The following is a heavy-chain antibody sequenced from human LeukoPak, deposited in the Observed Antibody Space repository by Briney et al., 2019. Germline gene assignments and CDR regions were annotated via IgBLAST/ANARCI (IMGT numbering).Heavy chain of an antibody. CDR3: ARDTSWVLDY. CDR1: GFSLSTRDVA. V-gene: IGHV2-5*01. CDR2: IYWNDQK. D-gene: IGHD2-2*01. J-gene: IGHJ4*02. Sequence: SGPTLVKPTQTLTLSCSFSGFSLSTRDVAVAWIRQPPGKALEWLALIYWNDQKRYSPSLKSRLTITKDTSKNQVVLTVTNMDPVDTATYYCARDTSWVLDYWGLGTLVTVSS.